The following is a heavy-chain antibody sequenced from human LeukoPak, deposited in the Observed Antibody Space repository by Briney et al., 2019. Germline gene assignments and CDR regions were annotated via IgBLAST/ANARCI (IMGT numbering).Heavy chain of an antibody. CDR3: AKDSEDSSSWENYYYYGMDV. V-gene: IGHV3-23*01. D-gene: IGHD6-13*01. CDR1: GFTFSSYA. Sequence: GGSLRLSCAASGFTFSSYAMSWVRQAPGKGVEWVSAISGSGGSTYYADSVKGRFTISRDNSKNTLYLQMNSLRAEDTAVYYCAKDSEDSSSWENYYYYGMDVWGQGTTVTASS. CDR2: ISGSGGST. J-gene: IGHJ6*02.